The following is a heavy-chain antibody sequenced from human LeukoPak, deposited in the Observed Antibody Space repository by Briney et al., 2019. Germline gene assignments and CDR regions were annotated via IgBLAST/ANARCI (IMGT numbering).Heavy chain of an antibody. CDR1: GFTFSSYA. CDR2: ISYDGSNK. D-gene: IGHD2-21*02. Sequence: PGGSLRLSCAASGFTFSSYAMHWVRQAPGKGLEWVAVISYDGSNKYYADSVKGRFTISRDNSKNTLYLQMNSLRAEVTAVYYCARDLLAYCGGDCSVDYWGQGTLVTVSS. CDR3: ARDLLAYCGGDCSVDY. V-gene: IGHV3-30*04. J-gene: IGHJ4*02.